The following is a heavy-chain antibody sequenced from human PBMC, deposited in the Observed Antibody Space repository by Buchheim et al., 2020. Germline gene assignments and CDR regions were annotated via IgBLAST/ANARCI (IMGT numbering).Heavy chain of an antibody. J-gene: IGHJ6*02. V-gene: IGHV1-69*02. Sequence: QVQLVQSGAEVKKPGSSVKVSCKASGGTFSSYTISWVRQAPGQGLEWMGRIIPILGIANYAQKFQGRVTITADKSTSTAYMELSSLRSEDTAVYYCASTRVYSSGWYLVPYYYYGMDVWGQGTT. D-gene: IGHD6-19*01. CDR1: GGTFSSYT. CDR3: ASTRVYSSGWYLVPYYYYGMDV. CDR2: IIPILGIA.